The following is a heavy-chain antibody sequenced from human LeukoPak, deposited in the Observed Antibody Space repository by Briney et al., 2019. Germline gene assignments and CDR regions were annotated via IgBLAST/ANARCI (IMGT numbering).Heavy chain of an antibody. D-gene: IGHD3-3*01. Sequence: ASVKVSCTASGYTFTGYYIHWVRQAPGQGLEWMGWINPNNGDTSHAQKFKGRVTMTRDTYNSTAYMELSRLTSDDTAMYFCAREFDFWSAYSSFDYWGQGTLVTVSS. CDR2: INPNNGDT. V-gene: IGHV1-2*02. J-gene: IGHJ4*02. CDR1: GYTFTGYY. CDR3: AREFDFWSAYSSFDY.